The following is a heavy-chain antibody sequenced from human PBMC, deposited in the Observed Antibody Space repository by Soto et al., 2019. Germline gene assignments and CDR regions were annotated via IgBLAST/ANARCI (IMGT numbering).Heavy chain of an antibody. CDR3: AKDSGSYFRDLYYFDY. D-gene: IGHD1-26*01. CDR1: GFTFSSYG. Sequence: GGSLRLSCAASGFTFSSYGMHWVRQAPGKGLEWVAVISYDGSNKYYADSVKGRFTISRDNSKNTLYLQMNSLRAEDTAVYYCAKDSGSYFRDLYYFDYWGQGTLVTVSS. V-gene: IGHV3-30*18. CDR2: ISYDGSNK. J-gene: IGHJ4*02.